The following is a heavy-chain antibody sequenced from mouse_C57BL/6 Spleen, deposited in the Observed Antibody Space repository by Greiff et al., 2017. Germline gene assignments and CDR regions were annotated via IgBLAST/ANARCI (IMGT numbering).Heavy chain of an antibody. CDR2: IYPGDGDT. J-gene: IGHJ3*01. Sequence: VQLQESGPELVKPGASVKISCKASGYAFSSSWMNWVKQRPGKGLEWIGRIYPGDGDTNYNGKFKGKATLTADKSSSTAYMQLSSLTAADSAVYCCARSVAYWGQGTLVTVSA. CDR1: GYAFSSSW. V-gene: IGHV1-82*01. CDR3: ARSVAY.